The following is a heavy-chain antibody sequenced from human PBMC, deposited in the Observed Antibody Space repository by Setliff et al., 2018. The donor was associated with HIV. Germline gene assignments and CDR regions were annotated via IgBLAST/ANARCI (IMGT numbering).Heavy chain of an antibody. CDR3: ARPGTRWSSDY. J-gene: IGHJ4*02. CDR2: IIPIFGTA. D-gene: IGHD3-10*01. Sequence: SVKISCKASGGTFSSYAISWVRQAPGQGLQWMGGIIPIFGTANYAQKFQGRVTITADESTSTAYMELSSLRSEDTAVYYCARPGTRWSSDYWGQGILVTVSS. CDR1: GGTFSSYA. V-gene: IGHV1-69*13.